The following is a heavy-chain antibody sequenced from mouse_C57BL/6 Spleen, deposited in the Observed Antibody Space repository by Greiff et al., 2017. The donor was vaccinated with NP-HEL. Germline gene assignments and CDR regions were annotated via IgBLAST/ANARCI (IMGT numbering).Heavy chain of an antibody. D-gene: IGHD3-2*02. CDR3: AREGARQLRLQGGAMDY. Sequence: QVQLQQPGAELVRPGSSVKLSCKASGYTFTSYWMHWVKQRPIQGLEWIGNIDPSDSETHYNQKFKDKATLTVDKSSSTAYMQLSSLTSEDSAVYYCAREGARQLRLQGGAMDYWGQGTSVTVSS. CDR2: IDPSDSET. CDR1: GYTFTSYW. V-gene: IGHV1-52*01. J-gene: IGHJ4*01.